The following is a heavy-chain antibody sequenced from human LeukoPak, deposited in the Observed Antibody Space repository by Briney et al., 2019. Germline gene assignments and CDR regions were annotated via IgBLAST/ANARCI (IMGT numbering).Heavy chain of an antibody. Sequence: SETLSLTCTVSGGSISSGDYYWSWIRQPPGKGLEWIGYIYYSGSTYYNPSLKSRVTISVDTSKNQFSLKLSSVTAADTAAYYCAVGYCSSTSCQSDYYYYYMDVWGKGTTVTVSS. D-gene: IGHD2-2*01. J-gene: IGHJ6*03. V-gene: IGHV4-30-4*08. CDR1: GGSISSGDYY. CDR2: IYYSGST. CDR3: AVGYCSSTSCQSDYYYYYMDV.